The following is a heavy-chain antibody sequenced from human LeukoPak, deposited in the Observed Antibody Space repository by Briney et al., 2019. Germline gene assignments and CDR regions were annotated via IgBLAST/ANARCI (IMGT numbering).Heavy chain of an antibody. V-gene: IGHV3-74*01. CDR2: IRDDGSIT. J-gene: IGHJ4*02. D-gene: IGHD6-19*01. CDR1: GFSFSNYW. Sequence: GGSLRLSCAASGFSFSNYWMHWVRQVPGKGLVWVSRIRDDGSITDYADSVKGRFTISRDNAKNTLYLQMNSLRTEDTAVYYCARVSSGQQWLAFDYWGQGALVTVFS. CDR3: ARVSSGQQWLAFDY.